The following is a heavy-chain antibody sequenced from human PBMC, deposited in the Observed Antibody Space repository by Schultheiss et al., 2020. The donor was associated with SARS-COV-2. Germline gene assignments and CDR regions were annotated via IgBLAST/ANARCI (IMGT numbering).Heavy chain of an antibody. Sequence: GGSLRLSCAASGFTFSNSDMNWVHQAPGKGLEWVSGVSWNGSRTHYADSVKGRFTISRDNSKNTLYLQMNSLRAEDTAVYYCAKGVRNSGSYYFDYWGQGTLVTVSS. CDR1: GFTFSNSD. CDR3: AKGVRNSGSYYFDY. D-gene: IGHD1-26*01. V-gene: IGHV3-35*01. J-gene: IGHJ4*02. CDR2: VSWNGSRT.